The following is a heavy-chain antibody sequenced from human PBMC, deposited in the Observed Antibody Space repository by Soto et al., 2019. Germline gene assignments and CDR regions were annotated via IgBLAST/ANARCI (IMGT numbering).Heavy chain of an antibody. D-gene: IGHD3-10*01. V-gene: IGHV4-31*03. J-gene: IGHJ3*02. CDR3: ARDLSSGSNDAFDI. CDR1: GGSISSGGYY. Sequence: QVQLQESGPGLVKPSQTLSLTCTVSGGSISSGGYYWSWIRQHPGKGLEWIGYIYYSGSTYYNPSLKSRVTMSVDTSKNQFSLKLSSVTAADTAVYYCARDLSSGSNDAFDIWGQGTMVTVSS. CDR2: IYYSGST.